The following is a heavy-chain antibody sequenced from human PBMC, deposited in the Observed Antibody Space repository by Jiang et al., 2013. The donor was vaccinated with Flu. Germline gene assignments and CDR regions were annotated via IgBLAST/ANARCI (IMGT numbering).Heavy chain of an antibody. CDR2: IDWDDDK. J-gene: IGHJ4*02. CDR1: GFSLSTSGMC. V-gene: IGHV2-70*01. Sequence: KPTQTLTLTCTFSGFSLSTSGMCVSWIRQPPGKALEWLALIDWDDDKYYSTSLKTRLTISKDTSKNQVVLTMTNMDPVDTATYYCALDDYYDSSGYYSYWGQGPWSPSPQ. D-gene: IGHD3-22*01. CDR3: ALDDYYDSSGYYSY.